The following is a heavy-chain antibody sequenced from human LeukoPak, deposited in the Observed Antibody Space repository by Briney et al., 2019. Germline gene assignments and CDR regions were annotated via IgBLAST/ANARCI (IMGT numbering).Heavy chain of an antibody. J-gene: IGHJ4*02. CDR3: ARDDTVTTRVGFID. V-gene: IGHV3-7*01. Sequence: GGSLRLSCAASGFTFSSYWMSWIRQAPGKGLEWVANIKQDGSEKYYVDSVKGRFTISRDNTKNSLYLQMNSLRAEDTAVYYCARDDTVTTRVGFIDWGQGTLVTVSS. CDR1: GFTFSSYW. D-gene: IGHD4-17*01. CDR2: IKQDGSEK.